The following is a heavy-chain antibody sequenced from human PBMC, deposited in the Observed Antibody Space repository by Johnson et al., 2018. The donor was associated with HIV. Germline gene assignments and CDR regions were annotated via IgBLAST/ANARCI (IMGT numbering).Heavy chain of an antibody. CDR1: GFTFSSFG. D-gene: IGHD2-8*02. Sequence: QVQLVESGGGLVQPGGSLRLSCAASGFTFSSFGMHWVRQAPGKGLEWVAVIWYDGSNKYYANSVKGRFTVSRDNSRNTLNLQMDSLREDDTAVYYCAKDLDRELLALWAFHTWGQGTVVTVSS. V-gene: IGHV3-33*06. CDR2: IWYDGSNK. J-gene: IGHJ3*02. CDR3: AKDLDRELLALWAFHT.